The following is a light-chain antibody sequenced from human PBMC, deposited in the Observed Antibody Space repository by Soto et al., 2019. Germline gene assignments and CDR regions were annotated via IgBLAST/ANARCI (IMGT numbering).Light chain of an antibody. J-gene: IGKJ4*01. CDR1: QTIGSH. CDR2: GAS. CDR3: LQTHGLPVA. Sequence: IQVTQSPSSLSASVGDRVTITCRASQTIGSHLNWYQQKPGTAPKLLIYGASSLHGGVPSRFSGFGSGTDFTLTISTLRPEDFATYYCLQTHGLPVAFGGGTKV. V-gene: IGKV1-39*01.